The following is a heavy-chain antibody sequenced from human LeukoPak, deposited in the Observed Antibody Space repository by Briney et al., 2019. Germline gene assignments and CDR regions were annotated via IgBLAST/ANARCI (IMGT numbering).Heavy chain of an antibody. CDR1: GGSFSGYY. D-gene: IGHD3-10*01. J-gene: IGHJ6*04. V-gene: IGHV4-34*01. CDR3: ARTMVRGVIISDYYGMDV. CDR2: INHSGST. Sequence: IPSETLSLTCAVYGGSFSGYYWSWIRQPPGNGLEWIGEINHSGSTNYNPSLKSRVTISVDTSKNQFSLKLSSVTAADTAVYYCARTMVRGVIISDYYGMDVWGKGTTVTVSS.